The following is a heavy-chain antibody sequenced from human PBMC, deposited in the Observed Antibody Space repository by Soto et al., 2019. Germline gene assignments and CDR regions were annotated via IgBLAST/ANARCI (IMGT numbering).Heavy chain of an antibody. J-gene: IGHJ5*02. CDR1: GGSISSGDYY. D-gene: IGHD2-15*01. Sequence: QVQLQESGPGLVKPSQTLSLTCTVSGGSISSGDYYWSWIRQPPGKGLEWIGYIYYSGSTYYNPSLNSRVTIPLDTSKNQFSLKLSSVTAADTAVYYCARVRYCSGGSCYPRFDPWGQGTLVTVSS. CDR3: ARVRYCSGGSCYPRFDP. CDR2: IYYSGST. V-gene: IGHV4-30-4*01.